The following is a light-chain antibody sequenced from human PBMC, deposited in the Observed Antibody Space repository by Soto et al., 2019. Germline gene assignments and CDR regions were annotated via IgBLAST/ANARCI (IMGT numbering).Light chain of an antibody. J-gene: IGLJ2*01. CDR3: SSYTSSSTA. Sequence: QSVLTQPASMSGSPGQSITISCTGTSSDVGGYNYVSWYQQHPGKAPKLMIYDVSNRPSGVSNRFSGSKSGNTASLTISGLQAEDEADYYCSSYTSSSTAFGGGTKLTVL. CDR2: DVS. V-gene: IGLV2-14*01. CDR1: SSDVGGYNY.